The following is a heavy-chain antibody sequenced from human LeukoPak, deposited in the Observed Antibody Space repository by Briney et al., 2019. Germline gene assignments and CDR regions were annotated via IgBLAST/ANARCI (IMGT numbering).Heavy chain of an antibody. CDR2: IIPIFGTA. J-gene: IGHJ6*04. CDR1: GGTFSSYA. Sequence: ASVKVSFKASGGTFSSYAISWVRQAPGQGLEWMGGIIPIFGTANYAQKFQGRVTITADKSTSTAYMELSSLRSEDTAVYYCASNGLPPDYYYYYDMDVWGKGTTVTVSS. D-gene: IGHD4-17*01. CDR3: ASNGLPPDYYYYYDMDV. V-gene: IGHV1-69*06.